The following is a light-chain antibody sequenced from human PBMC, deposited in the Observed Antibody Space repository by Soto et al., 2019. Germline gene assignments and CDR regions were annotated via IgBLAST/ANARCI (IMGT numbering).Light chain of an antibody. Sequence: DIQMTQSPSSLSASVGDEVTITCRASQDIATFLAWYQQKPGKAPNILIYAASTLQAGVPPRFRGSGSGTDFTLTISSLQPEDVATYYCQKYNSAPFPFGPGTKVDIK. CDR3: QKYNSAPFP. CDR2: AAS. V-gene: IGKV1-27*01. J-gene: IGKJ3*01. CDR1: QDIATF.